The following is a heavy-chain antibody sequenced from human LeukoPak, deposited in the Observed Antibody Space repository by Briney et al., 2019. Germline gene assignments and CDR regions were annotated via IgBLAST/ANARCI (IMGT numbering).Heavy chain of an antibody. CDR1: GGSISSYY. V-gene: IGHV4-59*01. Sequence: SETLSLTCTVSGGSISSYYWSSIRQPPGKGLEWIGHIYYSGSTNYNPSLKSRVTISVDTSKNQLSLKLSSVTAADTAVYYCARGSGSYWKWGQGIMVTVSS. J-gene: IGHJ4*02. CDR2: IYYSGST. CDR3: ARGSGSYWK. D-gene: IGHD1-26*01.